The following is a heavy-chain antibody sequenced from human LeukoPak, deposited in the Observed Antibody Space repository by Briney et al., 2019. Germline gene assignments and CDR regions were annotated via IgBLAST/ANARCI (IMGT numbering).Heavy chain of an antibody. V-gene: IGHV1-69*13. CDR3: ASGKVDYDILTGSHGYGMDV. CDR1: GGSFSSYA. J-gene: IGHJ6*04. CDR2: IIPIFGTA. D-gene: IGHD3-9*01. Sequence: ASVKVSCKASGGSFSSYAISWVRQAPGQGLEWMGGIIPIFGTANYAQKFQGRVTITAGESTSTAYMELSSLRSEDTAVYYCASGKVDYDILTGSHGYGMDVWGKGTTVTVSS.